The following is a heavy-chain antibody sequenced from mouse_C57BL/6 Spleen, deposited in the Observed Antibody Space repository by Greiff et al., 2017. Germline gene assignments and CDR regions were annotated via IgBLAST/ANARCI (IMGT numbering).Heavy chain of an antibody. J-gene: IGHJ2*01. CDR2: FHPYNDDT. Sequence: QVHVKQSGAELVKPGASVKMSCKASGYTFTTYHIEWMKQNHGKSLEWIGNFHPYNDDTKYNEKFKGKATLTVEKSSSTVYLELSRLTSDDSAVYYCARGRPDDGYYYFDYWGQGTTLTVSS. CDR1: GYTFTTYH. CDR3: ARGRPDDGYYYFDY. D-gene: IGHD2-3*01. V-gene: IGHV1-47*01.